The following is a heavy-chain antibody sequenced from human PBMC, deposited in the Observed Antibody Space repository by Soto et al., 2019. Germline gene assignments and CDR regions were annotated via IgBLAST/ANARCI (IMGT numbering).Heavy chain of an antibody. CDR3: ARGRATVNAFDI. CDR2: MNPNSGKT. Sequence: ASVKVSCKASGYTFTSYDINWVRQATGQGLEWMGWMNPNSGKTGYAQKFQGRVTMTRNTSISTAYMELSSLRSEDTAVYYCARGRATVNAFDIWGQGTMVTVSS. J-gene: IGHJ3*02. D-gene: IGHD4-17*01. CDR1: GYTFTSYD. V-gene: IGHV1-8*01.